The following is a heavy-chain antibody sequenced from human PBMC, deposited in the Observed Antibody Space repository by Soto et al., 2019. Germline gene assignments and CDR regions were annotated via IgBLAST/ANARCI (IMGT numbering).Heavy chain of an antibody. CDR3: ARRTQDYGAIDAFDI. D-gene: IGHD4-17*01. CDR2: IYPGDSDT. Sequence: GESLKISCKGSGYSFTTYWIGWVRQMPGKGLEWMGIIYPGDSDTRYSPSFQGQVTISADKSISTAYLQWSSLKASDTAMYYCARRTQDYGAIDAFDIWGQGTMVTVSS. CDR1: GYSFTTYW. J-gene: IGHJ3*02. V-gene: IGHV5-51*01.